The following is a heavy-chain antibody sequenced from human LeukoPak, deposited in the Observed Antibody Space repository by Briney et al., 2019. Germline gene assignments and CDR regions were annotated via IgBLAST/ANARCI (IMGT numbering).Heavy chain of an antibody. CDR3: ARDQYQYCSSTSCYYYFDY. CDR1: GGTSSSYA. CDR2: IIPIFGTA. Sequence: GSSVKVSCKASGGTSSSYAISWVRQAPGQGLEWMGRIIPIFGTANYAQKFQGRVTITADKSTSTAYMELSSLRSEDTAVYYCARDQYQYCSSTSCYYYFDYWGQGTLVTVSS. V-gene: IGHV1-69*06. J-gene: IGHJ4*02. D-gene: IGHD2-2*01.